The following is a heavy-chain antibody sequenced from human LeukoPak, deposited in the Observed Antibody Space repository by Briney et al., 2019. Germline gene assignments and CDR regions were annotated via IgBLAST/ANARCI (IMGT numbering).Heavy chain of an antibody. V-gene: IGHV3-30*02. Sequence: PGGSLRLSCAASGFTFSSYGMHWVRQAPGKGLEWVAFIRYDGSNKYYADSVKGRFTISRDNSKNTLYLQMNSLRAEDTAVYYCAKDKSMVRELDYWGQGNLVTVSS. CDR3: AKDKSMVRELDY. CDR1: GFTFSSYG. D-gene: IGHD3-10*01. J-gene: IGHJ4*02. CDR2: IRYDGSNK.